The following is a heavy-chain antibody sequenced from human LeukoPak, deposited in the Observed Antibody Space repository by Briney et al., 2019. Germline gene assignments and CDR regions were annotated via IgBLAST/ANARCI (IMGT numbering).Heavy chain of an antibody. CDR1: GYTFTGYY. CDR3: ARGKAWSLTSTFDY. D-gene: IGHD2-21*02. J-gene: IGHJ4*02. CDR2: INPSSGGT. Sequence: ASVKVSCKASGYTFTGYYMHWVRQAPGQGLEWMGWINPSSGGTNYAQKFQGRVTMTRDTSISTAYMELSRLRSDDTAVYYCARGKAWSLTSTFDYWGQGTLVTVSS. V-gene: IGHV1-2*02.